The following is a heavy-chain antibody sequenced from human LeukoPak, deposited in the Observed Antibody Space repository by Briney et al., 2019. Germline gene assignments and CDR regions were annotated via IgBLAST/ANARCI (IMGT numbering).Heavy chain of an antibody. CDR2: IYYSGNT. Sequence: SETLSLTCTVSGDAIRFYYWSWLRQPPGKGLEWIGKIYYSGNTNYNTSLKSRVTISVDTSKNQFSLKLSSVTAADTAVYYCARVRGYSYDSSNFDYWGQGTLVTVSS. J-gene: IGHJ4*02. V-gene: IGHV4-59*01. D-gene: IGHD5-18*01. CDR1: GDAIRFYY. CDR3: ARVRGYSYDSSNFDY.